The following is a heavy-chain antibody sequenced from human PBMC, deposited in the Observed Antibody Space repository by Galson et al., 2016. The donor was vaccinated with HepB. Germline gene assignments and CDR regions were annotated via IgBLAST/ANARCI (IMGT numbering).Heavy chain of an antibody. J-gene: IGHJ4*02. CDR2: IWYDGSQK. Sequence: SLRLSCAASGFIFSGSGMHWVRQAPGKGLEWLAVIWYDGSQKYYIDSVKGRFTISRDNSKNMLYLEMNNLRDEDMAVYYCATKSLVKWGQGTLVTVAS. CDR1: GFIFSGSG. V-gene: IGHV3-33*01. CDR3: ATKSLVK. D-gene: IGHD2-21*01.